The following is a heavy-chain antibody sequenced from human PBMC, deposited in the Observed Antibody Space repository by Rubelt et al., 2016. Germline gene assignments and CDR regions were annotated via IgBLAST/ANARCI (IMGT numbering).Heavy chain of an antibody. V-gene: IGHV1-2*02. Sequence: QVQLVQSGAEVKKPGASVKVSCKASGYTFTSYGISWVRQAPGQGLEWMGWVNPNSGGTNYAQKLHGRVTMTRGTSINTAYMELSRLRSDDTAVYFCARESRGYSSDLDYWGQGTLVTVSS. D-gene: IGHD5-18*01. J-gene: IGHJ4*02. CDR1: GYTFTSYG. CDR2: VNPNSGGT. CDR3: ARESRGYSSDLDY.